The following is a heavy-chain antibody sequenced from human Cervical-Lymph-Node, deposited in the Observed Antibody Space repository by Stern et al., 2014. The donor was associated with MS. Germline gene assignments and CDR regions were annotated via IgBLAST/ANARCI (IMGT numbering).Heavy chain of an antibody. Sequence: QVQLLQPGAEVKKPGASVKVSCKASGYTFTSNSIHWVRQAPGQRLEWMGWINAGNGKTRYSQQFQGRVTITRDTSATTAYMELNSLRSEDTAVYFCAREADWFDPWGQGTLVTVSS. J-gene: IGHJ5*02. CDR1: GYTFTSNS. CDR2: INAGNGKT. CDR3: AREADWFDP. V-gene: IGHV1-3*01. D-gene: IGHD6-19*01.